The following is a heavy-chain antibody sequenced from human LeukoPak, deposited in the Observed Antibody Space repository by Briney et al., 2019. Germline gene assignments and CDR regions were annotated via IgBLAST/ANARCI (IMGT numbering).Heavy chain of an antibody. CDR1: GGSFSGYY. D-gene: IGHD2-2*01. CDR2: INHSGST. Sequence: PSETLSLTCAVYGGSFSGYYRSWIRQPPGKGLEWIGEINHSGSTNYNPSLKSRVTISVDTSKNQFSLKLSSVTAADTAVYYCARVRGYIVVVPAALNWFDPWGQGTLVTVSS. J-gene: IGHJ5*02. CDR3: ARVRGYIVVVPAALNWFDP. V-gene: IGHV4-34*01.